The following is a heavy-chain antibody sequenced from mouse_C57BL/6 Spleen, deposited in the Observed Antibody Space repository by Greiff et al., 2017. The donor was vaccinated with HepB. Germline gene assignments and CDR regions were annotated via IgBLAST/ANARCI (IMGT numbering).Heavy chain of an antibody. CDR1: GYTFTSYW. CDR2: IYPGSGST. V-gene: IGHV1-55*01. Sequence: VQLQQSGAELVKPGASVKMSCKASGYTFTSYWITWVKQRPGQGLEWIGDIYPGSGSTNYNEKFKSKATLTVDTSSSTAYMQLSSLTSEDSAVYYCATGIYYDYEAWFAYWGQGTLVTVSA. D-gene: IGHD2-4*01. J-gene: IGHJ3*01. CDR3: ATGIYYDYEAWFAY.